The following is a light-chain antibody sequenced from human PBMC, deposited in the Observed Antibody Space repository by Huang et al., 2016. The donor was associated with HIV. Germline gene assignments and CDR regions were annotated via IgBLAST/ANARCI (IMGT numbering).Light chain of an antibody. V-gene: IGKV4-1*01. CDR2: WAS. CDR3: QQYYNTPYT. J-gene: IGKJ2*01. Sequence: DIVMTQSPDSLAVSLGERATINFKSSQSVLYFANNKNYLAWYQQKPGQPPKLLIYWASTRECGVPDRFSGSGSGTDFTLTISGLQAEDVAVYYCQQYYNTPYTFGQGTKLEIK. CDR1: QSVLYFANNKNY.